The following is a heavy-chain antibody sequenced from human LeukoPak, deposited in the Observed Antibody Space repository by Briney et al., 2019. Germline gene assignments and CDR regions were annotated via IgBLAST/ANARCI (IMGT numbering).Heavy chain of an antibody. J-gene: IGHJ4*02. CDR2: IKQDGSEK. Sequence: GGSLRLSCAASGFTFSSYWMSWVRQAPRKGLEWVANIKQDGSEKYYVDSVKGRFTISRDNTKNSLYLQMNSLRAEDTAVYYCARGGMVRGVTEFDYWGQGTLVTVSS. V-gene: IGHV3-7*04. CDR3: ARGGMVRGVTEFDY. D-gene: IGHD3-10*01. CDR1: GFTFSSYW.